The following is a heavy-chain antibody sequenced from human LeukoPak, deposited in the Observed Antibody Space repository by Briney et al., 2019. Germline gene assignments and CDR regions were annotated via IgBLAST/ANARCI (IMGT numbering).Heavy chain of an antibody. J-gene: IGHJ4*02. Sequence: PSETLSLTCAVSGGSISSSNWWSWVRQPPGKGLEWIGEIYHSGSTNYNPSLKSRVTISVDKSKNQFSLKLSSVTAADTAVYYCARAPPNCGGDCYTGWGQGTLVTVSS. V-gene: IGHV4-4*02. CDR2: IYHSGST. D-gene: IGHD2-21*02. CDR1: GGSISSSNW. CDR3: ARAPPNCGGDCYTG.